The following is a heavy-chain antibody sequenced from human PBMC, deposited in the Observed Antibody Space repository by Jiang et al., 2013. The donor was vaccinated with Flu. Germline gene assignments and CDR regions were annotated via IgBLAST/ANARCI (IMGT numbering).Heavy chain of an antibody. CDR1: GGSFSGYY. CDR2: INHSGST. D-gene: IGHD1/OR15-1a*01. V-gene: IGHV4-34*01. Sequence: LLKPSETLSLTCAVYGGSFSGYYWSWIRQPPGKGLEWTGEINHSGSTNYNPSLKSRVTISVDTSKNQFSLKLSSVTAADTAVYYCARQGRRQQYYYYYGMDVWGQGTTVTVSS. J-gene: IGHJ6*02. CDR3: ARQGRRQQYYYYYGMDV.